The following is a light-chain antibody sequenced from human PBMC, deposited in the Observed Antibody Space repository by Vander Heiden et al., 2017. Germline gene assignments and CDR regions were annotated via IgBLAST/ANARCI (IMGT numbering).Light chain of an antibody. J-gene: IGKJ2*01. CDR1: QRLGHSDGNTY. CDR3: RQGKHWPYT. V-gene: IGKV2-30*02. CDR2: KVS. Sequence: DVVLSQSPLSLPLTLGQPASPSGRSSQRLGHSDGNTYVKWFQQRPGQSTRRINDKVSNRDSGVPDRFSGRGSGTVFTLTISRVEAEDFGVYYCRQGKHWPYTFGQRTKLETK.